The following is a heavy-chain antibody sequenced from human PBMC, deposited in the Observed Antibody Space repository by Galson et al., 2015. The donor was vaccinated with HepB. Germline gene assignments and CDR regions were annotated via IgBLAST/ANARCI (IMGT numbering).Heavy chain of an antibody. Sequence: PALVKPTQTLTLTCTFSGFPLSTSGVAVGWIRQPPGKALEWLTLIFWDDDKRYSPSLKSRLTITKDTSKNQVVLTMTNIDPVDTATYFCAHMKRGAASVFDIWGQGTKVTVSS. V-gene: IGHV2-5*02. CDR3: AHMKRGAASVFDI. J-gene: IGHJ3*02. CDR2: IFWDDDK. D-gene: IGHD6-25*01. CDR1: GFPLSTSGVA.